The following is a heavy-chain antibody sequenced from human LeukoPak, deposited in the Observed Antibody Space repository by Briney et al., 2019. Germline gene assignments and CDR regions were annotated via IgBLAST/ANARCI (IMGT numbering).Heavy chain of an antibody. Sequence: SETLSLTCTVSGGSISSHYWSWIRQPPGKGLEWIAYLFDSVNTKDNPSLQSRLTLSADTSKNQFSLRLSSVTAADTAVYYCATIKRGSIFGYFDFWGQGIKVTVFS. CDR2: LFDSVNT. J-gene: IGHJ4*02. CDR3: ATIKRGSIFGYFDF. V-gene: IGHV4-59*11. CDR1: GGSISSHY. D-gene: IGHD5-18*01.